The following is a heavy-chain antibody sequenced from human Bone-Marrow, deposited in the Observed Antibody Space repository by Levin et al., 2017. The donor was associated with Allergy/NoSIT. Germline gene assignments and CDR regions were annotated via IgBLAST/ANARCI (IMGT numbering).Heavy chain of an antibody. J-gene: IGHJ4*01. CDR3: ARVMQRPGKYCTIDH. V-gene: IGHV2-70*01. Sequence: SGPTLVKPTQTLTLTCTFSGLSLRSTGVCVTWIRQAPGSALEWLALVDWDDDKFYSTSLRTRLTISKGTSENQVVLTMTNVGPADTATYFCARVMQRPGKYCTIDHWGPGTLVTVSS. CDR1: GLSLRSTGVC. D-gene: IGHD2/OR15-2a*01. CDR2: VDWDDDK.